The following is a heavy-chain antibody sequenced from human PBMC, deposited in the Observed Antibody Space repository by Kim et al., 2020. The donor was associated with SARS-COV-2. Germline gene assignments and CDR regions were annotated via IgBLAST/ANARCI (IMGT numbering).Heavy chain of an antibody. Sequence: GGSLRLSCAASGFTFSSYGMHWVRQAPGKGLEWVALISYDGGNKYYADSVKGRFTISRDNSKNKLYLQMNSLRAEDMAVYYCAKDRMVRGVIVDYFDYWGQGTLVTVSS. CDR3: AKDRMVRGVIVDYFDY. CDR1: GFTFSSYG. CDR2: ISYDGGNK. V-gene: IGHV3-30*18. D-gene: IGHD3-10*01. J-gene: IGHJ4*02.